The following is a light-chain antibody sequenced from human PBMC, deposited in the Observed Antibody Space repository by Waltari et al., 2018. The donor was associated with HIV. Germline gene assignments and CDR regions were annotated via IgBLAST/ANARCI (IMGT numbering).Light chain of an antibody. J-gene: IGLJ3*02. Sequence: QSVLTQPPSLSGAPGQTVTISCTGTSSNIGAAYHVHWYQQLPGTAPNLLIYGNTIRPSGVPDRFSGSKSGTSASLAITGLQADDEADYYCQSYDSSLSAWVFGGGTKLTVL. CDR3: QSYDSSLSAWV. CDR1: SSNIGAAYH. V-gene: IGLV1-40*01. CDR2: GNT.